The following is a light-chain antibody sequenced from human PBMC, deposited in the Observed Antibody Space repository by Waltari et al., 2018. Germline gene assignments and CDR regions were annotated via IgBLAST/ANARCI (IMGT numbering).Light chain of an antibody. CDR1: QGVSSSY. J-gene: IGKJ1*01. Sequence: EIVLTQSPDTLSLSPGERATLSCRASQGVSSSYLAWYQHQPGQAPRLLIFGASNRATGIPDRFSCSESGTDFTLTISRLEPDDFAVYYCHQYGDSPQTFGQGTKVEIK. V-gene: IGKV3-20*01. CDR3: HQYGDSPQT. CDR2: GAS.